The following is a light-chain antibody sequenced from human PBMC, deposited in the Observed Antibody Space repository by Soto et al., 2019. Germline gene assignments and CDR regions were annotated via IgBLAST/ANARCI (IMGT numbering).Light chain of an antibody. J-gene: IGKJ4*01. CDR3: LQYNSSPLA. CDR2: DAS. CDR1: QTINRN. V-gene: IGKV1-5*01. Sequence: DIQMTQSPSTLSASVGDRVAITCRASQTINRNLAWYQQKPGKAPKLLIYDASSVKSGVPSRFSGSGSGTAFTLTITGLQPDDSATYFCLQYNSSPLAFGGGTKVEIK.